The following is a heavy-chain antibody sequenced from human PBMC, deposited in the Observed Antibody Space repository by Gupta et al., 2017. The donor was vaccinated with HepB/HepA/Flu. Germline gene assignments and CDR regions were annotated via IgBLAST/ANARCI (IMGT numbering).Heavy chain of an antibody. CDR1: GFTFYEYA. CDR3: AKGSLSMVGATRFDY. J-gene: IGHJ4*02. Sequence: EVQLVESGGGLLQPVRSLRLSCAASGFTFYEYAMDWVRQAPGKGLEWVSGISWNSGSIGYADSVKGRFTISRDNAKNSMYLQMNSLRAEDTALYYCAKGSLSMVGATRFDYWGQGTLVTVSS. V-gene: IGHV3-9*01. CDR2: ISWNSGSI. D-gene: IGHD1-26*01.